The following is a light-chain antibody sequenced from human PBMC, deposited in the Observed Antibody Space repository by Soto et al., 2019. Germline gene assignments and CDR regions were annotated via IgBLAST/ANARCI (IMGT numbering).Light chain of an antibody. Sequence: EIVLTQSPGTLSLSPGERGTLSCRASESVSRKYLAWYQQKPGQAPRLLIYGASIRATGIPDRFSGSGSGTDLTLTISRLEPEDFAVYYCQQYDSSSATFGQGTKVDI. V-gene: IGKV3-20*01. J-gene: IGKJ1*01. CDR1: ESVSRKY. CDR2: GAS. CDR3: QQYDSSSAT.